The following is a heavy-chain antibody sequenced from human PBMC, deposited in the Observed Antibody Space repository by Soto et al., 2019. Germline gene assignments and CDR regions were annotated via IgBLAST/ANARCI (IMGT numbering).Heavy chain of an antibody. CDR1: GDSISTDY. Sequence: QVHLQESGPGLVKPSETLSLTCTVSGDSISTDYWSWIRQSPGQGREWIGFIYYGGSTNYNPSLKSRVTTSADTPKNQFSLKLSSVTAADTAVYYCAKNWNWGSLVHWGQGTLVTVSS. D-gene: IGHD7-27*01. CDR2: IYYGGST. V-gene: IGHV4-59*08. J-gene: IGHJ4*02. CDR3: AKNWNWGSLVH.